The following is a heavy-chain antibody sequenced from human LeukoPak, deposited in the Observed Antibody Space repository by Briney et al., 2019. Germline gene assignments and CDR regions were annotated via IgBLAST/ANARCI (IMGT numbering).Heavy chain of an antibody. CDR3: QRGSGWYGYYFDY. CDR1: GGTFSSYA. CDR2: IIPILGIA. D-gene: IGHD6-19*01. Sequence: GSSVKVSCKASGGTFSSYAISWVRQAPGQGLEWMGRIIPILGIANYAQKFQGRVTITADKSTSTAYMELSSLRSEDTAVYYCQRGSGWYGYYFDYWGQGTLVTVSS. J-gene: IGHJ4*02. V-gene: IGHV1-69*04.